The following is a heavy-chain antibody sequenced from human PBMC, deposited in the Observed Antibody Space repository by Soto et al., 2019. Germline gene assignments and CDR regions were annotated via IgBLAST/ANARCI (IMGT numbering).Heavy chain of an antibody. CDR1: GYTFTSYG. D-gene: IGHD6-19*01. CDR3: ARDLAVGLVDY. V-gene: IGHV1-18*01. J-gene: IGHJ4*02. CDR2: ISAYNGNT. Sequence: QVQLVQSGAEVKKPGASVKVSCKASGYTFTSYGISWVRQAPGQGLEWMGWISAYNGNTKYAQKLQGRVTMTTDTSTSTGYMEVRSLRSDGTAVYYCARDLAVGLVDYWGQGNLVTVSS.